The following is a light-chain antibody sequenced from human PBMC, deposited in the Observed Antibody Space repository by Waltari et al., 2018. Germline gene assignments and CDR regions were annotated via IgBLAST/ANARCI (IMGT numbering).Light chain of an antibody. CDR1: QGISSH. CDR2: SAS. CDR3: QQLNSYPIT. Sequence: DIQLTQSPSFLSASVGDRVTITCRASQGISSHLVWYQQKPGKAPKLLIYSASTLQSGVPSMFSGSGPGTEFTLTISSLQPEDSATYYCQQLNSYPITFGQGTRVESK. J-gene: IGKJ5*01. V-gene: IGKV1-9*01.